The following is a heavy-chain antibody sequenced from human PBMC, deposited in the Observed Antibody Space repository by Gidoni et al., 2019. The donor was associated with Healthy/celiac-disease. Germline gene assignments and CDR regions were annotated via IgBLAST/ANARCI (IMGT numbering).Heavy chain of an antibody. J-gene: IGHJ4*02. CDR3: AKDLDY. Sequence: QVQLVESGGGVVQPGRSLRISCADSGFTFSSYAMHWVRQAPGEGLEWVAVLSYDGSNKYYADSVKGGFTISRDNSKNTLYLQMNSMIAEDTAVYYCAKDLDYWGQGTLVTVSS. CDR1: GFTFSSYA. CDR2: LSYDGSNK. V-gene: IGHV3-30*18.